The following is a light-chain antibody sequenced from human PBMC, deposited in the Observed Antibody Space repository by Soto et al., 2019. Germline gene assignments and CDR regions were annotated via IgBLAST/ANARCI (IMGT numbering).Light chain of an antibody. CDR3: LSYTSSYTVV. J-gene: IGLJ2*01. V-gene: IGLV2-14*01. Sequence: QSALTQPASVSASPGQSITISCTGSSSDVGTQNYVSWYQQHPDKAPKLMIYEVSDRTSGVSNRFSGSKSGNTASLTISGVQAEDEADYYCLSYTSSYTVVFGGGTKLTVL. CDR1: SSDVGTQNY. CDR2: EVS.